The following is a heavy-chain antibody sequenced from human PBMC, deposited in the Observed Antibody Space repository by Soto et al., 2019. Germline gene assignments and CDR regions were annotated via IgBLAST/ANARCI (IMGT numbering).Heavy chain of an antibody. CDR2: INPNSGGT. CDR1: GYTFTGYY. Sequence: ASVKVSCKASGYTFTGYYMHWVRQAPGQGLEWMGWINPNSGGTNYAQKFQGWVTMTRDTSISTAYMELSRLRSDDTAVYYCARISCGGGCYSDYFDYWGQGTLVTVSS. V-gene: IGHV1-2*04. J-gene: IGHJ4*02. D-gene: IGHD2-21*02. CDR3: ARISCGGGCYSDYFDY.